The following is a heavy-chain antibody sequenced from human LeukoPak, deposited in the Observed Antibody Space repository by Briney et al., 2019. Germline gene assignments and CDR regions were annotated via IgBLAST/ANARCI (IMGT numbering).Heavy chain of an antibody. V-gene: IGHV1-8*01. D-gene: IGHD2-21*01. J-gene: IGHJ4*02. CDR3: ASQCWETSCGGENPVDY. CDR2: MNPNSGNT. Sequence: ASVKVSCKASGYTFTSYDINWVRQATGQGLEWMGWMNPNSGNTGYAQKFQGRVTMTRNTSISTAYMELSSLRSEDTAVYYCASQCWETSCGGENPVDYWGQGTLVTVSS. CDR1: GYTFTSYD.